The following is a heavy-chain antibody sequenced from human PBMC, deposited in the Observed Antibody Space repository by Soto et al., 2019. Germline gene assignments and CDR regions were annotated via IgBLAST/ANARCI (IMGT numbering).Heavy chain of an antibody. Sequence: GGSLRLSCAASGFTFSSYSMNWVRQAPGKGLEWVSSISSSSSYIYYADSVKGRFTISRDNAKNSLYLQMNSLRAEDTAVYYCASTVTTYYYYYYMDVWGKGTTVTVSS. D-gene: IGHD4-4*01. J-gene: IGHJ6*03. CDR3: ASTVTTYYYYYYMDV. V-gene: IGHV3-21*01. CDR2: ISSSSSYI. CDR1: GFTFSSYS.